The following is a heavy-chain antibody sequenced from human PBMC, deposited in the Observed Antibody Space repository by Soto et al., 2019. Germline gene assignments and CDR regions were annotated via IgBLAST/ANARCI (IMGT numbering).Heavy chain of an antibody. D-gene: IGHD4-17*01. CDR1: GGSISSSSYY. Sequence: SETLSLTCTVSGGSISSSSYYWGWIRQPPGKGLEWIGSIYYSGSTYYNPSLKSRVTISVDTSKNQFSLKLSSVTAADTAVYYCARHHPPSFVGYGDDRGAFDIWGQGTMVTVSS. J-gene: IGHJ3*02. CDR3: ARHHPPSFVGYGDDRGAFDI. CDR2: IYYSGST. V-gene: IGHV4-39*01.